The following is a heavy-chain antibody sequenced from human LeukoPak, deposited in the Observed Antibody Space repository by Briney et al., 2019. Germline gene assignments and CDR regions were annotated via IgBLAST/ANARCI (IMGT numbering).Heavy chain of an antibody. Sequence: GGSLRLSCAASGFTFSSYWMHWVGQAPGKGLVWVSRINSDGSSMSYADSVKGRFTISRDNAKNTLYLQMNSLRAEDTAVYYCATTYDILTGYPYWGQGALVTVSS. CDR3: ATTYDILTGYPY. CDR1: GFTFSSYW. CDR2: INSDGSSM. V-gene: IGHV3-74*01. J-gene: IGHJ4*02. D-gene: IGHD3-9*01.